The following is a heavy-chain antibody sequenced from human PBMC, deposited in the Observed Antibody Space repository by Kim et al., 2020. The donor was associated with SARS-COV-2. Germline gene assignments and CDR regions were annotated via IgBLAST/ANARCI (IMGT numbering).Heavy chain of an antibody. V-gene: IGHV3-7*01. CDR1: GFTFNYFW. Sequence: GVSLRLSCAASGFTFNYFWMTWVREAPGKGLEWVANIKEDGSEKNYVESVKGRFTISRDNTKNSLYLQMNSLRAEDTAVYYCARVGIVAGSFYYWGQGTLVTVSS. J-gene: IGHJ4*02. D-gene: IGHD5-12*01. CDR2: IKEDGSEK. CDR3: ARVGIVAGSFYY.